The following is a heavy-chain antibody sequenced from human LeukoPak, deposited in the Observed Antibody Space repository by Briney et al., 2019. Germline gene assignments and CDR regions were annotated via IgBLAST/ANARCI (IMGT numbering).Heavy chain of an antibody. V-gene: IGHV3-48*01. Sequence: GGSLRLSCAASGFTFSSYSMNWVRQAPGKGLEWVSYISSSSSTIYYADSVKGRFTISRDNAKNSLNLQMNSLRAEDTAVYYCARVKGVVSDAFDIWGQGTMVTVSS. J-gene: IGHJ3*02. CDR2: ISSSSSTI. D-gene: IGHD3-3*01. CDR1: GFTFSSYS. CDR3: ARVKGVVSDAFDI.